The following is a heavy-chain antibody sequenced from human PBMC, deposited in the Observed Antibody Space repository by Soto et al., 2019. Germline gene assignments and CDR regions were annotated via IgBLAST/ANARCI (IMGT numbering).Heavy chain of an antibody. CDR3: ARQSVYYYMDV. J-gene: IGHJ6*03. CDR1: GGSISSSSYY. Sequence: PSETLSLTCTVSGGSISSSSYYWGWIRQPPGKGLEWIGSIYYSGSTYYNPSLKSRVTISVDTSKNQFSLKLSSVTAADTAVYYCARQSVYYYMDVWGKGTTVTVSS. CDR2: IYYSGST. V-gene: IGHV4-39*01. D-gene: IGHD2-8*01.